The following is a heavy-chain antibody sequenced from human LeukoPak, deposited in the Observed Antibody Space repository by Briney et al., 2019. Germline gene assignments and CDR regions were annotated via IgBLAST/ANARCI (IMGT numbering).Heavy chain of an antibody. CDR1: GFTFSDSA. D-gene: IGHD3-22*01. CDR3: TKLYDSSGYHI. V-gene: IGHV3-73*01. J-gene: IGHJ3*02. Sequence: GGSQRLSCAASGFTFSDSAMHWVRQASGKGLEWVGRIRSKANSYATAYAASVKGRFTISRDDSKNTAYLQMNSLKTEDTAVYYCTKLYDSSGYHIWGQGTMVTVSS. CDR2: IRSKANSYAT.